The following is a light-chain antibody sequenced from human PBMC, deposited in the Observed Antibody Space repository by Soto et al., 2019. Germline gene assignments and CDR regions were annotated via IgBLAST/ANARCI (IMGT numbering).Light chain of an antibody. J-gene: IGKJ5*01. CDR3: MQALQTPIT. CDR2: LGS. V-gene: IGKV2-28*01. CDR1: ESFLHSNGYNY. Sequence: DIVMTQSPLSLPVTPGGPGSISCRSSESFLHSNGYNYLDWYLQKPGQSPQILIYLGSNRASGVPDRFSGSGSGTDFTLKISRVEAEDVGVYYRMQALQTPITFGQGTRLDIK.